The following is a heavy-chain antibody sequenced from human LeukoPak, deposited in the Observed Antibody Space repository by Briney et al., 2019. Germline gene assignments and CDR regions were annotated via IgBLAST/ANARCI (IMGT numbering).Heavy chain of an antibody. D-gene: IGHD3-16*02. CDR1: GGSISRSSYY. CDR3: ARHLDWGEFSFATFDY. J-gene: IGHJ4*02. V-gene: IGHV4-39*01. CDR2: IYYSGST. Sequence: SETLSLTCTVSGGSISRSSYYWGWIRQPPGKGLEWIGSIYYSGSTYYNPSLKSRVTISVDTSKNQFSLKLSSVTAADTAVYYCARHLDWGEFSFATFDYWGQGTLVTVSS.